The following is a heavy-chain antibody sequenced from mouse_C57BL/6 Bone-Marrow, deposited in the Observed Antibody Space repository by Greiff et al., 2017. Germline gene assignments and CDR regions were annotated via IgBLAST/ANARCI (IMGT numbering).Heavy chain of an antibody. J-gene: IGHJ1*03. D-gene: IGHD1-1*01. Sequence: EVQGVESGGGLVQPGGSLKLSCAASGFTFSDYYMYWVRQTPEKRLEWVAYISNGGGSTYYPDTVKGRFTISRDNAKNTLYLQMSRLKSEDTAMYYCARHSWGSPRYFDVWGTGTTVTVSS. V-gene: IGHV5-12*01. CDR3: ARHSWGSPRYFDV. CDR2: ISNGGGST. CDR1: GFTFSDYY.